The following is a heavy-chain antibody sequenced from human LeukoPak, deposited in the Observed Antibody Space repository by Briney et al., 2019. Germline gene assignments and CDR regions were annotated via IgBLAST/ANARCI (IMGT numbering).Heavy chain of an antibody. CDR1: GFTFSSYS. V-gene: IGHV3-21*01. D-gene: IGHD4-17*01. Sequence: GGSLRLSCAASGFTFSSYSMNWVRQAPGKGLEWVSSISSSSSYIYYADSVKGRFTISRDNAKNSLYLQMNSLRAEDTAVYYCARGRTTVTIFRGNRPYFDYWGQGTLVTVSS. J-gene: IGHJ4*02. CDR2: ISSSSSYI. CDR3: ARGRTTVTIFRGNRPYFDY.